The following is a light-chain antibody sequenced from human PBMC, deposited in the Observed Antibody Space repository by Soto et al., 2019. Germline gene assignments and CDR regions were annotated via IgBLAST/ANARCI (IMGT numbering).Light chain of an antibody. CDR2: GAS. Sequence: EIVMTQSPATLSVSPGERATLSCRASESVSSNLGWYQQKPGQAPRLLIYGASTRATGIPARFSGSGSGTEFTRTIRSVQSEDFAVYYCQQYNDWPPITFGHGTRLEIK. CDR1: ESVSSN. V-gene: IGKV3-15*01. J-gene: IGKJ5*01. CDR3: QQYNDWPPIT.